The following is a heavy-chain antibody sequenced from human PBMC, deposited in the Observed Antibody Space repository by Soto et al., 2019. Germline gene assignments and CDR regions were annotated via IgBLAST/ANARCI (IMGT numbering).Heavy chain of an antibody. J-gene: IGHJ3*02. Sequence: SETLSLTCTVSGDPVSSSSYYWGWIRQPPGKGLEWIGSIYYSGSTYYSPSLETRVIISVDTSKNQFSLKLTSVTAADTAVYYCARHYCSGGTCYFRIHDPFDIWGQGTNVTVSS. CDR3: ARHYCSGGTCYFRIHDPFDI. V-gene: IGHV4-39*01. CDR2: IYYSGST. CDR1: GDPVSSSSYY. D-gene: IGHD2-15*01.